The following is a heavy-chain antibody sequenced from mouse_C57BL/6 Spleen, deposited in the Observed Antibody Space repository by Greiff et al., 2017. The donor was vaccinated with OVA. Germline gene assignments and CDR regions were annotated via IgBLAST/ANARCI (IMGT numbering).Heavy chain of an antibody. CDR2: IGTSGSET. V-gene: IGHV1-52*01. D-gene: IGHD1-1*02. CDR3: ASPALYGPPWWVDV. CDR1: GYTFTSYW. J-gene: IGHJ1*03. Sequence: QVQLQQPGAELVRPGSSVKLSCKASGYTFTSYWMHWVKQRPIQGLEWIGNIGTSGSETHYKEKFKDKGTLTVDKSSSTAYLQLSSLTSEDSAFYCSASPALYGPPWWVDVWGTGTTVTVSS.